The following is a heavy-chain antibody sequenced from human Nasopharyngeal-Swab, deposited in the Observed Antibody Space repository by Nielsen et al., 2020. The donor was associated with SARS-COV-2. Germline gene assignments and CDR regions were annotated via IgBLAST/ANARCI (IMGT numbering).Heavy chain of an antibody. J-gene: IGHJ6*02. CDR2: TYYRSKWYN. D-gene: IGHD6-13*01. Sequence: WIRQSPSRGLEWLGRTYYRSKWYNDYAVSVKSRITINPDTSKNQFSLQLNYVTPEDTAVYYCARDRGSSWPYYYYYGMDVWGQGTTVTVSS. V-gene: IGHV6-1*01. CDR3: ARDRGSSWPYYYYYGMDV.